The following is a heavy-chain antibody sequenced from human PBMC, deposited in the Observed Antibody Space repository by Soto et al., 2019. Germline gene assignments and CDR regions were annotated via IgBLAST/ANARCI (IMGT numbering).Heavy chain of an antibody. J-gene: IGHJ3*02. Sequence: ASVKVSCKASGYTFTSYGISWVRQAPGQGLEWMGWISAYDGNTNYAQKLKGRVTMTTDTSTSIAYMELRSLRSDDTAVYYCARSRAAMPLDAFDIWGQGTMVTVSS. CDR1: GYTFTSYG. V-gene: IGHV1-18*01. CDR2: ISAYDGNT. CDR3: ARSRAAMPLDAFDI. D-gene: IGHD2-2*01.